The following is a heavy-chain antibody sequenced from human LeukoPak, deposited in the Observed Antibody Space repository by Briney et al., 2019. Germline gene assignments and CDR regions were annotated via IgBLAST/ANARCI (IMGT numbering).Heavy chain of an antibody. D-gene: IGHD6-19*01. Sequence: PGGSLRLSCAACGFTFSSYWMHWVRQAPGKGLVWVSRINSDGSTTSNADSVKGRFTISRDNAKNTLHLQMNSLRAEDTAVYYCARGNSSAWYDYWGQGTLVTVSS. CDR3: ARGNSSAWYDY. J-gene: IGHJ4*02. CDR2: INSDGSTT. V-gene: IGHV3-74*01. CDR1: GFTFSSYW.